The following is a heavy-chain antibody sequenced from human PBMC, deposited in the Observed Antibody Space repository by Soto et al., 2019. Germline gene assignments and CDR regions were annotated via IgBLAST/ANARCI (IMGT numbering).Heavy chain of an antibody. Sequence: EVQLVDSGGGLVKPGGSLRLSCAASGFTFSSYTMNWVRQAPGKGLEWVSSVSSSSTYKYYADSVKGRFTISRDNAKNSLYLQMNSLRAEDTAIYYCARGSHSTTWYGGQFDYWGQGTLVTVSS. CDR3: ARGSHSTTWYGGQFDY. CDR2: VSSSSTYK. CDR1: GFTFSSYT. J-gene: IGHJ4*02. D-gene: IGHD6-13*01. V-gene: IGHV3-21*01.